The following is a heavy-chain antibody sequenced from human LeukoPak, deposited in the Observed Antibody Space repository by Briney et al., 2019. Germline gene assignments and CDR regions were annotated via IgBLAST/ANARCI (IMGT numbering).Heavy chain of an antibody. D-gene: IGHD3-22*01. J-gene: IGHJ4*02. CDR1: GGSISNYY. V-gene: IGHV4-59*01. CDR2: IYYSGST. Sequence: PSETLSLTCTVSGGSISNYYWSWIRQPPGKGLEWIGYIYYSGSTNYNPSLKSRVTISVDTSKNQFSLKLSSVTAADTAVYYCARGGGSTDYYDSSGYFWGQGTLVTVSS. CDR3: ARGGGSTDYYDSSGYF.